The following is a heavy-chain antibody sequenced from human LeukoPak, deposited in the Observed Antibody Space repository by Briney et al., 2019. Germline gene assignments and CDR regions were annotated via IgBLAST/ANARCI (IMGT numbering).Heavy chain of an antibody. CDR3: ARRGEQWLVKNDAFDI. J-gene: IGHJ3*02. CDR2: IYYSGST. Sequence: SETLSLTCTVSGGSISSYYWSWIRQPPGKGLERIGYIYYSGSTNYNPSLKSRVTISVDTSKNQFSLKLSSVTAADTAVYYCARRGEQWLVKNDAFDIWGQGTMVTVSS. D-gene: IGHD6-19*01. V-gene: IGHV4-59*01. CDR1: GGSISSYY.